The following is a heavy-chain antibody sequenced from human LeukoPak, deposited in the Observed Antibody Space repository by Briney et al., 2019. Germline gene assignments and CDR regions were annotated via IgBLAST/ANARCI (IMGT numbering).Heavy chain of an antibody. CDR3: ARDSTYYLRYGYFDS. V-gene: IGHV3-21*06. CDR2: INDVSSHI. CDR1: GFAFSNSA. Sequence: TGGSLRLSCAASGFAFSNSAMNWVRQAPGKGLEWVSSINDVSSHIYYADSVKGRFTISRNNANNSVSLQMNNLRAEDTAVYYCARDSTYYLRYGYFDSWGQGILVTVSS. D-gene: IGHD3-22*01. J-gene: IGHJ4*02.